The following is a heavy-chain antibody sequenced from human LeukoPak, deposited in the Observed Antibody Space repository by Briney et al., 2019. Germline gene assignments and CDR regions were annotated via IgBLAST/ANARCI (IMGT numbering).Heavy chain of an antibody. D-gene: IGHD5-18*01. CDR3: AREDTAMVAFDC. Sequence: SETLSLTCAVYGGSFSGYYWSWIRQPPGKGLEWIGEINHSGSTNYNPSLKSRVTISVDTSKNQFSLKLSSVTAADTALYYCAREDTAMVAFDCWGQGTLVTVSS. CDR2: INHSGST. J-gene: IGHJ4*02. CDR1: GGSFSGYY. V-gene: IGHV4-34*01.